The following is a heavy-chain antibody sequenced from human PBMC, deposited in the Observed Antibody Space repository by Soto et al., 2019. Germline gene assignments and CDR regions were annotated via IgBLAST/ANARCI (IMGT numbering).Heavy chain of an antibody. D-gene: IGHD3-16*01. CDR3: ARLSPSLIFPSLDENWFDP. J-gene: IGHJ5*02. CDR1: GYSFTSYW. CDR2: IYPGDSDT. V-gene: IGHV5-51*01. Sequence: GESLKISCKGSGYSFTSYWIGWVRQMPGKGLEWMGIIYPGDSDTRYSPSFQGQVTISADKSISTAYLQWSSLKASDTAMYYCARLSPSLIFPSLDENWFDPWGQGTLVTVSS.